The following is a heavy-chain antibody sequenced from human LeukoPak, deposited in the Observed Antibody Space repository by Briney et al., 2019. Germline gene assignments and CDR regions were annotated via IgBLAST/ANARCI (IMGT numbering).Heavy chain of an antibody. CDR3: ARGYGPVINDAFDI. CDR2: IYTSGST. V-gene: IGHV4-61*02. Sequence: SETLSLTCTVSGGSISSGSYYWSWIRQPAGKGLEWIGRIYTSGSTNYNPSLKSRVTISVDTSKNQFSLKLSSVTAADTAVYYCARGYGPVINDAFDIWGQGTMVTVSS. CDR1: GGSISSGSYY. D-gene: IGHD3-16*02. J-gene: IGHJ3*02.